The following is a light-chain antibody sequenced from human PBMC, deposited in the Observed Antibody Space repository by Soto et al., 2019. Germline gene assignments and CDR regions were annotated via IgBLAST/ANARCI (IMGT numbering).Light chain of an antibody. CDR1: QSISSY. V-gene: IGKV1-39*01. CDR3: QQSYSNPRT. J-gene: IGKJ2*02. CDR2: AAS. Sequence: DIQMTQSPSSLSASVGDRVTITCRASQSISSYFNWYQQKPGKAPKLLIYAASSLQSGVPSRFSGSGSGTEFTLTISSLQPEDFATYYCQQSYSNPRTSGQGTQLEIK.